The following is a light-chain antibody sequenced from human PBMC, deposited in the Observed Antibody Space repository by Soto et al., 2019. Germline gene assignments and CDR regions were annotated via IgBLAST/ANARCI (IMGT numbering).Light chain of an antibody. J-gene: IGKJ1*01. Sequence: EIVLTQSPGTLSLSPGERATFSCRASQIVSSRHLAWYQHKPGQAPRLLIYAASSRATGIPDRFSGSGSGTDFTLTISRLEPEDFAVYYCQQYGSSRSFGQGTKVEIK. CDR1: QIVSSRH. V-gene: IGKV3-20*01. CDR3: QQYGSSRS. CDR2: AAS.